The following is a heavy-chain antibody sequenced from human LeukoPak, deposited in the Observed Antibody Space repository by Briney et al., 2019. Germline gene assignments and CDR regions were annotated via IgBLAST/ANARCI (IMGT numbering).Heavy chain of an antibody. CDR3: ARDRAAAGYYYYGMDV. CDR2: ISGSGGST. J-gene: IGHJ6*02. CDR1: GFTFSSYA. Sequence: GGSLRLSCAASGFTFSSYAMSWVRQAPGKGLEWVSAISGSGGSTYYADSVKGRFTISRDNSKNTLYLQMNSLRAEDTAVYYCARDRAAAGYYYYGMDVWGQGTTITVSS. D-gene: IGHD2-15*01. V-gene: IGHV3-23*01.